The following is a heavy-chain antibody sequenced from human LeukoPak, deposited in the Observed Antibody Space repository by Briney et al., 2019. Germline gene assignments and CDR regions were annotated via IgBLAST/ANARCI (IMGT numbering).Heavy chain of an antibody. Sequence: GESLKISCKGSGYTFTSYWIGWVRQMPGKGLEWMGIIFPGDSDARYSPSFQGQVTTSADKSISTGYLQWSSLKASDSGMYYCVRRVGNYFDYWGQGTLVTVSS. CDR1: GYTFTSYW. J-gene: IGHJ4*02. V-gene: IGHV5-51*01. CDR2: IFPGDSDA. D-gene: IGHD1-26*01. CDR3: VRRVGNYFDY.